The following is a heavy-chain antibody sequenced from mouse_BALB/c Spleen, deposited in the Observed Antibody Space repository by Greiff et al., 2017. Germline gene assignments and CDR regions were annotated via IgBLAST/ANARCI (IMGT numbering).Heavy chain of an antibody. Sequence: DVKLVESGGGLVKPGGSLKLSCAASGFTFSSYAMSWVRQTPEKRLEWVASISSGGSTYYPDSVKGRFTISRDNARNILYLQMSSLRSEDTAMYYCAREKGYYFAYWGQGTLVTVSA. V-gene: IGHV5-6-5*01. D-gene: IGHD1-1*01. CDR2: ISSGGST. J-gene: IGHJ3*01. CDR3: AREKGYYFAY. CDR1: GFTFSSYA.